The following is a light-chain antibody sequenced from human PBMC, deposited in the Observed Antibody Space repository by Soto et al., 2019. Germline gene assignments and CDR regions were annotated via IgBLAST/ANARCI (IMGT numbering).Light chain of an antibody. J-gene: IGLJ3*02. CDR3: ETWDGNIQV. Sequence: QSVLTQSSSASASLGSSVKLTCTLSSGHSRYFIAWHQQQPGKAPRYLMKLEGGGGYIRGSGVPDRFSGSSTGADRYLTISNVQSEDEADYHCETWDGNIQVFGGGTKLTVL. CDR1: SGHSRYF. V-gene: IGLV4-60*03. CDR2: LEGGGGY.